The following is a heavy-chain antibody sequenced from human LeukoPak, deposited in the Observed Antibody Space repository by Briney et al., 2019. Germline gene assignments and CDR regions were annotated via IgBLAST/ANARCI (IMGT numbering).Heavy chain of an antibody. CDR2: IYPGDSDT. Sequence: GESLKISCKGSGYSFTSYWIGWVRQMPGKGLEWMGIIYPGDSDTRYSSSFQGQVAISADKSISTAYLQWSSLKASDTAMYYCARRLGYYDSSGYVCCGRIDYWGQGTLVTVSS. CDR1: GYSFTSYW. D-gene: IGHD3-22*01. V-gene: IGHV5-51*01. J-gene: IGHJ4*02. CDR3: ARRLGYYDSSGYVCCGRIDY.